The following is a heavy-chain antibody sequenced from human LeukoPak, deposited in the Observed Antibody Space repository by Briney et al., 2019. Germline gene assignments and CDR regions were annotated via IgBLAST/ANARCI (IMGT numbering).Heavy chain of an antibody. J-gene: IGHJ5*02. CDR2: IDVSGST. V-gene: IGHV4-34*01. CDR3: ARGITMASNWFDP. D-gene: IGHD3-10*01. CDR1: GESFSGHH. Sequence: PSETLSLTCGVYGESFSGHHWSWIRQSPGKGLEWIGEIDVSGSTYYNPSLKSRVTISVDRPKNQFSLKLTSVTAADTAVYYCARGITMASNWFDPWGQGTLVTVSS.